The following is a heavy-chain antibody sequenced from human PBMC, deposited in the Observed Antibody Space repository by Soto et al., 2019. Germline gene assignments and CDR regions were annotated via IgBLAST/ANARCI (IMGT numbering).Heavy chain of an antibody. CDR3: SIGSWSAETFDV. Sequence: QVHLIQSGAEVKKPGSSVKVSCKAAGGTFNTYTLIWVPQAPGHGLEWLGRIIPMLTVTNSAQKFQGRLTLTADKSTGTAFMELTSLRSDDTAVYYCSIGSWSAETFDVWGQGTMVTVSS. CDR1: GGTFNTYT. D-gene: IGHD2-2*01. CDR2: IIPMLTVT. V-gene: IGHV1-69*02. J-gene: IGHJ3*01.